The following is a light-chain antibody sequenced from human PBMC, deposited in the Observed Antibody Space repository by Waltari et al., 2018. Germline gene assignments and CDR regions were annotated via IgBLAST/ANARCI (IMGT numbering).Light chain of an antibody. CDR3: NSRDNNGNPFV. CDR1: SLRYYY. J-gene: IGLJ1*01. V-gene: IGLV3-19*01. Sequence: SSELTQDPAVSVALGQTVRITCQGDSLRYYYANWYRQQPGQAPLRVMYGQNNRPSGIPDRFYDSYSGETASLTITGARAEEKADYYSNSRDNNGNPFVFEPATKITVL. CDR2: GQN.